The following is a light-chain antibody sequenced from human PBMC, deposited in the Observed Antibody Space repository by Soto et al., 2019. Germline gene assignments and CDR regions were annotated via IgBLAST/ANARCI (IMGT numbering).Light chain of an antibody. CDR2: KVS. V-gene: IGKV2-30*01. CDR1: QGLVYSDGNIY. Sequence: DVVMTQPPLSLPVSLGQPASISCRSSQGLVYSDGNIYLCWFHRSPGQSPRRLIYKVSNRDSGVPDRFSGSGSGTDFTVKISRVEAEDIGIFYCMQNTHWPYTFGQGTDLEIK. CDR3: MQNTHWPYT. J-gene: IGKJ2*01.